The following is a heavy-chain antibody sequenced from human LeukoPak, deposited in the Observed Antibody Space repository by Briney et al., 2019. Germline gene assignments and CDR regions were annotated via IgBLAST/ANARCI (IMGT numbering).Heavy chain of an antibody. D-gene: IGHD5-24*01. CDR1: GYTFTSYG. CDR2: INTYDGKT. V-gene: IGHV1-18*01. Sequence: ASVKVSCKASGYTFTSYGISWVRQAPGQGLEWMGWINTYDGKTNYAQKFQGRVTMTTDTSTSTAYMELRSLRSDDTAVYYCAKRREGNWFDPWDQGTLVTVSS. J-gene: IGHJ5*02. CDR3: AKRREGNWFDP.